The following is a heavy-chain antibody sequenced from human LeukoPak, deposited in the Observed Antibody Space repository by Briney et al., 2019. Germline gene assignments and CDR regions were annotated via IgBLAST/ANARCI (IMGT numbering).Heavy chain of an antibody. J-gene: IGHJ5*02. CDR3: ASEGADGSFDP. D-gene: IGHD3-10*01. Sequence: GESLKISCKGSGYIFTNYWIGWVRQMPGKGLEWMGIIYPGDSDTRYSPSFQGQVTISADKSISTAYLQRCSLKASDTAMYYCASEGADGSFDPWGQGTVVTVSS. CDR1: GYIFTNYW. CDR2: IYPGDSDT. V-gene: IGHV5-51*01.